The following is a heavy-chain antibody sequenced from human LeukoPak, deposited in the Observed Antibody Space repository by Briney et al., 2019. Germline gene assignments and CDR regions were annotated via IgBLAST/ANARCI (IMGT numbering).Heavy chain of an antibody. CDR2: ICGSGFST. V-gene: IGHV3-23*01. CDR1: GFTFSSNG. CDR3: AKYYASGIVSFDC. J-gene: IGHJ4*02. D-gene: IGHD3-10*01. Sequence: GGSLRLSCAASGFTFSSNGMNWVRQAPGKGLEWVSAICGSGFSTYYADSVKGRFTISRDNSKNTLYLQMNSLRAEDTAVYYCAKYYASGIVSFDCWGQGTLVTVSS.